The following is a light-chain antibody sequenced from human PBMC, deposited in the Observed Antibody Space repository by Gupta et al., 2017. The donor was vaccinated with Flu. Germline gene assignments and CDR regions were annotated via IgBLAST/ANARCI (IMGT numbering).Light chain of an antibody. Sequence: IVLTQSPNSLAVSVGERATINCKSSQNLLSGSNNQNFLAWFQKKPGQPPKVLIYWASTRQSGVPDGLSRSGSGTDFTLTMSSLQAEDMAVYYCHRFASAPLTFRPGARMEIK. CDR3: HRFASAPLT. CDR2: WAS. CDR1: QNLLSGSNNQNF. V-gene: IGKV4-1*01. J-gene: IGKJ5*01.